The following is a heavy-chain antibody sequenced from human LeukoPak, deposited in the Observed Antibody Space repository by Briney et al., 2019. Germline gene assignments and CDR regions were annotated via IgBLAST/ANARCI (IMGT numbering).Heavy chain of an antibody. CDR1: GFTFSSYS. V-gene: IGHV3-21*01. CDR3: ARVAYGSGSYYPDYYMDV. Sequence: GGSLRLSCAASGFTFSSYSMNWVRPAPGKGLEWVSSISSSSYIYYADSVKGRFTISRDNAKNSLYLQMNSLRAEDTAVYYCARVAYGSGSYYPDYYMDVWGKGTTVTVSS. CDR2: ISSSSYI. J-gene: IGHJ6*03. D-gene: IGHD3-10*01.